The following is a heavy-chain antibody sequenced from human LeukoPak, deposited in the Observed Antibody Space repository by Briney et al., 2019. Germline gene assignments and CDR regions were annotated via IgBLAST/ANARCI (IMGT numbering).Heavy chain of an antibody. V-gene: IGHV3-23*01. CDR1: GFTFSSYA. Sequence: GGSLRLSCAASGFTFSSYAMSWVRQAPGKGLEWVSTISNSGGTTYYADSLKGRFTISRDNSKNTLYLQMNSLRPEDTAVYYCAKDWRRIVVVGPITRHGNYMDVWGKGTTVTIPS. D-gene: IGHD2-15*01. CDR3: AKDWRRIVVVGPITRHGNYMDV. J-gene: IGHJ6*03. CDR2: ISNSGGTT.